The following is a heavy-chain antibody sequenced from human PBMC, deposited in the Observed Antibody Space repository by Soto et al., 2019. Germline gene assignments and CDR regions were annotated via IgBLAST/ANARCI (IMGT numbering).Heavy chain of an antibody. CDR3: ARDRGEYDLTDAGFDI. CDR2: IIPILGLP. D-gene: IGHD3-3*01. V-gene: IGHV1-69*04. J-gene: IGHJ3*02. Sequence: QVQLVQSGAEVKKPGSSVKVSCKASGGTFSSYSISWVRQAPGQGLEWMGRIIPILGLPNYAQKFQGSVTITADKSTNTAYMELSSLTSEDTAVYYCARDRGEYDLTDAGFDIWGQGTMVTVSS. CDR1: GGTFSSYS.